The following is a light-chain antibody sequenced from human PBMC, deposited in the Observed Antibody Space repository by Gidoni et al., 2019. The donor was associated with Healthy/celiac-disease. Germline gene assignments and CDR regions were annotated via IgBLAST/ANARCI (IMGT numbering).Light chain of an antibody. CDR3: QQSYSTPRT. V-gene: IGKV1-39*01. J-gene: IGKJ2*02. CDR1: QSISSY. Sequence: DIQMTQSPSSLSASVGDRVTITCRASQSISSYLHWYQQKPGKAPKLLIYAASSLQSGAPSRFSGSGSGTDFTLTISSLQPEDFATYYCQQSYSTPRTFXXXTKLEIK. CDR2: AAS.